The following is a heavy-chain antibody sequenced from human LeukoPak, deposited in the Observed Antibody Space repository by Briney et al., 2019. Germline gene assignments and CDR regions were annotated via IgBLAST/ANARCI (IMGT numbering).Heavy chain of an antibody. V-gene: IGHV4-59*01. CDR3: PRAIAVAGNFDY. D-gene: IGHD6-19*01. J-gene: IGHJ4*02. CDR2: IYYSGST. CDR1: GGSISSDY. Sequence: PLETLSLTCTVSGGSISSDYWSWVRQPPGKGLERIGYIYYSGSTNYNPSLKSRVTISVATSKIQFSLKLSSVTAADTDVYSCPRAIAVAGNFDYWGQGTRVTVSS.